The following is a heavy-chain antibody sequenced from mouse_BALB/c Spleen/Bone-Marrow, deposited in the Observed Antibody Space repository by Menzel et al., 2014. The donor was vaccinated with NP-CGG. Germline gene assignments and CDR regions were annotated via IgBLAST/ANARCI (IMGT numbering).Heavy chain of an antibody. Sequence: EVQLQQSGPELVKPGASVKVSCKASGYSFTGYFMNWVMQSHGKSLEWIGRINPYNGDTFYNQKFKGKATLTVDKPSSTAHMELRSLASEDSAVYYCARCNYRYDGDFDYWGQGTTLTVSS. CDR3: ARCNYRYDGDFDY. J-gene: IGHJ2*01. V-gene: IGHV1-20*02. CDR1: GYSFTGYF. D-gene: IGHD2-14*01. CDR2: INPYNGDT.